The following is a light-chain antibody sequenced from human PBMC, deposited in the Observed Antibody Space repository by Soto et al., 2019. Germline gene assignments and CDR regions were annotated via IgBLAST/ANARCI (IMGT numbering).Light chain of an antibody. Sequence: DIQMAQSPSTLSSSVEDIITLTCRASQSLNTRRAGYQQRPGKAPKLLIYDASTLESGVPSRFSGGGSGTEFTLTINNLQPDDLATYICQQYKSYSTFGRGTKVDI. J-gene: IGKJ1*01. CDR3: QQYKSYST. CDR2: DAS. CDR1: QSLNTR. V-gene: IGKV1-5*01.